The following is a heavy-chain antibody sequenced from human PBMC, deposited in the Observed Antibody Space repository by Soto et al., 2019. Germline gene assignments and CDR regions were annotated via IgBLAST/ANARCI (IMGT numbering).Heavy chain of an antibody. V-gene: IGHV4-61*01. J-gene: IGHJ4*02. CDR3: ARSAALDPQSTLVDY. D-gene: IGHD6-25*01. CDR2: IYYSGST. CDR1: GGSVSSGSYY. Sequence: PSETLSLTCTVSGGSVSSGSYYWSWIRQPPGKGLEWIGYIYYSGSTNYNPSLKSRVTISVDTSKNQFSLKLSSVTAADTAVYYCARSAALDPQSTLVDYWGQGTLVTVSS.